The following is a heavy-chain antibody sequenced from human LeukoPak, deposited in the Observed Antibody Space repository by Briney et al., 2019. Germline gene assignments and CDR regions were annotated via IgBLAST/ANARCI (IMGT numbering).Heavy chain of an antibody. CDR1: GFTFSSYW. CDR2: IKQDGSEK. CDR3: ARVNSYDFWSGYFYYYYYYMDV. V-gene: IGHV3-7*01. J-gene: IGHJ6*03. D-gene: IGHD3-3*01. Sequence: GGSLRLSCAASGFTFSSYWMSWVRQAPGKGPEWVANIKQDGSEKNYVDSVKGRFTISRDNAKNSLYLQMNSLRAEDTAVYYCARVNSYDFWSGYFYYYYYYMDVWGKGTTVTVSS.